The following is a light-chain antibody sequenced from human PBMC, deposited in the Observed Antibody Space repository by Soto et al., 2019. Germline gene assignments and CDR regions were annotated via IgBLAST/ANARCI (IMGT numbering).Light chain of an antibody. CDR2: WAS. CDR1: QTIFYSSNRKDY. Sequence: DIVMTQSPDSLAVSLGERATINCRSSQTIFYSSNRKDYLAWYQQKPGQPPRVLIYWASTRESGVPERFSGSGSGSDFTLTISNLQSEDVAVYYCQQYATSPWTFGQGTKVEIK. V-gene: IGKV4-1*01. J-gene: IGKJ1*01. CDR3: QQYATSPWT.